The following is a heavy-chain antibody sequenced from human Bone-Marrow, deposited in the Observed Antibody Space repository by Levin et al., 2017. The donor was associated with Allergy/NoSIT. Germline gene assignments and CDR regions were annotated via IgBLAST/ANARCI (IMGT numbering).Heavy chain of an antibody. J-gene: IGHJ2*01. Sequence: PGGSLRLSCAVYGGSFSGYYWSWIRQPPGKGLEWIGEINHSGSTNYNPSLKSRVTISVDTSKNQFSLKLSSVTAADTAVYYCARDRYSSSSNPPGRYFDLWGRGTLVTVSS. CDR3: ARDRYSSSSNPPGRYFDL. CDR2: INHSGST. V-gene: IGHV4-34*01. D-gene: IGHD6-6*01. CDR1: GGSFSGYY.